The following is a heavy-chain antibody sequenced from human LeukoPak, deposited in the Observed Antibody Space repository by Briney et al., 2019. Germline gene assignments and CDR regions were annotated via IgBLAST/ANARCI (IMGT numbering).Heavy chain of an antibody. Sequence: SETLSLTCTVSGGSISSYYWSWIRQPPGKGLEWIGYIYYSGSTNYNPSLKSRVTISVDTSKNQFSLKLSSVTAADTAVYYYARDGGYSYGPVYYYYGMDVWGQGTTVTVSS. CDR3: ARDGGYSYGPVYYYYGMDV. J-gene: IGHJ6*02. V-gene: IGHV4-59*01. CDR1: GGSISSYY. D-gene: IGHD5-18*01. CDR2: IYYSGST.